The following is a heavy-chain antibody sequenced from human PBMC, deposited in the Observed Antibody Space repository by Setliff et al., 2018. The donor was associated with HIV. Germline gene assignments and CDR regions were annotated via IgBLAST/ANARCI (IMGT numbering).Heavy chain of an antibody. V-gene: IGHV3-11*05. CDR1: GFTFSDHY. Sequence: PGGSLRLSCEASGFTFSDHYMTRIRQAPGKGLEWISYIRGDSTSINYADSVKGRFIISRDNAKNSLYLQMNSLRAEDTAVYYCTRDPRLVDFWGQGTMVTVSS. CDR3: TRDPRLVDF. CDR2: IRGDSTSI. J-gene: IGHJ3*01. D-gene: IGHD2-8*02.